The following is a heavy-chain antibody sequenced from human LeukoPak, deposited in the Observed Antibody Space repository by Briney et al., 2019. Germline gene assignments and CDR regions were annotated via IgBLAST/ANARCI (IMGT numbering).Heavy chain of an antibody. D-gene: IGHD6-19*01. Sequence: PGGSLRLSCAASGFTFSSYGMSWVRQAPGKGLEWVSSIGGSGVGTYYADSVKGRFTISRDNSKNTLYLQMNSLRPEDTAVYYCAPLAVADDYFDYWGQGTLVTVSS. CDR1: GFTFSSYG. CDR3: APLAVADDYFDY. J-gene: IGHJ4*02. V-gene: IGHV3-23*01. CDR2: IGGSGVGT.